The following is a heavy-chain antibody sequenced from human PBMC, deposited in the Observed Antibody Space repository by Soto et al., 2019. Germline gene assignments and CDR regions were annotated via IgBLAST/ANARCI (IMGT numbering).Heavy chain of an antibody. CDR3: ARGRSYYDSSGPRPATPKLGFDP. J-gene: IGHJ5*02. CDR2: INHSGST. D-gene: IGHD3-22*01. V-gene: IGHV4-34*01. Sequence: SETLSLTCAVYGGSFSGYYWSWIRQPPGKGLEWIGEINHSGSTNYNPSLKSRVTISVDTSKNQFSLKLSSVTAADTAVYYCARGRSYYDSSGPRPATPKLGFDPWGQGTLVTVSS. CDR1: GGSFSGYY.